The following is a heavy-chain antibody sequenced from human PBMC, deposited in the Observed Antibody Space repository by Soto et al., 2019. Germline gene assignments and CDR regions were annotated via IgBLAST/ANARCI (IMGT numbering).Heavy chain of an antibody. J-gene: IGHJ2*01. CDR3: ARRTAGWYFDL. CDR1: GFMFNSYA. Sequence: EVQLVESGGGLVQPGGSLRLSCAASGFMFNSYAMHWVRQAPGKGLEYVSAISSLGDSTFYVNSVKDRFTISRDNSKNTLYLQMGSLRAEDMAVYYCARRTAGWYFDLWGRGTLVTVSS. V-gene: IGHV3-64*01. D-gene: IGHD2-21*02. CDR2: ISSLGDST.